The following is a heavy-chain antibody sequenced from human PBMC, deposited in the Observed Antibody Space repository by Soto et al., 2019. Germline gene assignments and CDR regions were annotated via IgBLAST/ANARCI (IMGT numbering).Heavy chain of an antibody. CDR2: IRSKGHNYAT. D-gene: IGHD3-16*01. J-gene: IGHJ5*02. Sequence: GGSLRLSCAASGFAFSGSAMYWVRQASGKGPEWVGRIRSKGHNYATEYAASVKGRFTISRDDSKNTAYLQMNSLQNEDTAVYYCTRDLFSYDYSGILWFDPWGQGPLVTVSS. CDR1: GFAFSGSA. CDR3: TRDLFSYDYSGILWFDP. V-gene: IGHV3-73*01.